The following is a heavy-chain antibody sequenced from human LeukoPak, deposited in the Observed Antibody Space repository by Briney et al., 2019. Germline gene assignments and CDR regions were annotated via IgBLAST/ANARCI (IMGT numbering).Heavy chain of an antibody. CDR3: ARALRYDDSSGYYAY. D-gene: IGHD3-22*01. CDR1: GYTFTGHY. J-gene: IGHJ4*01. CDR2: INPKSGVT. V-gene: IGHV1-2*02. Sequence: ASVKVSCKASGYTFTGHYMHWVRQSPGQGPEWMGWINPKSGVTNYAQTFQGRVTMTRGTSISIVYMELSRLTLDDTAVYYCARALRYDDSSGYYAYWGQGTLVTVSS.